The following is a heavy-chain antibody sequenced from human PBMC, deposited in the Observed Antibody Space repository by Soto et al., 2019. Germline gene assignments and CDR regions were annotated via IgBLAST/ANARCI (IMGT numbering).Heavy chain of an antibody. CDR1: GFTFSNAW. V-gene: IGHV3-15*07. D-gene: IGHD3-9*01. CDR2: IKSKTDGGTT. Sequence: PGGSLRLSCAASGFTFSNAWVNWVRQAPGKGLEWVGRIKSKTDGGTTDYAAPVKGRFTISRDDSKNTLYLQMNSLKTEDTAVNYCTTLSRGYYDILTGYYQTSRDYWGQGTLVTVSS. CDR3: TTLSRGYYDILTGYYQTSRDY. J-gene: IGHJ4*02.